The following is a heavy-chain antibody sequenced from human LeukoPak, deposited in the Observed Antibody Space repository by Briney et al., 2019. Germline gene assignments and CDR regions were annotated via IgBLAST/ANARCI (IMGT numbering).Heavy chain of an antibody. J-gene: IGHJ4*02. V-gene: IGHV3-30*03. Sequence: GGSLTLSCAASGFTFSTYGMHWVRQAPGKGLEWVAVISYDGNNENYADSVKGRFTISRDNSKNTLYLQMNSLRAEDTAVYYCARGGNYYDYWGQGTLVTVSS. CDR2: ISYDGNNE. CDR1: GFTFSTYG. CDR3: ARGGNYYDY.